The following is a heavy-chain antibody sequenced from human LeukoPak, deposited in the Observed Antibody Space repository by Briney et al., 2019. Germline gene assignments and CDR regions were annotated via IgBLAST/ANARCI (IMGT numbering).Heavy chain of an antibody. CDR1: GFALGDHA. D-gene: IGHD3-16*01. CDR2: IRSNFYHGTK. CDR3: ARGPIELWIHNGMDV. V-gene: IGHV3-49*04. Sequence: PGGSLRLSCRGSGFALGDHAMSWVRQPPGKGLEWVGFIRSNFYHGTKEYAASVQGRFTLSRDDSKNIVYLQMNSLKIEDTGVYYCARGPIELWIHNGMDVWGQGTTVTVSS. J-gene: IGHJ6*02.